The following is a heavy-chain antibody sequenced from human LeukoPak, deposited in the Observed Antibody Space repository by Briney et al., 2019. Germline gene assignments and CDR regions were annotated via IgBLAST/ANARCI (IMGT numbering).Heavy chain of an antibody. CDR1: GFTFSSYS. CDR3: ARDSTTRGYYYDSSGSSPYDY. Sequence: GGSLRLSCAASGFTFSSYSMNWGRQAPGKGLEWVSYISSSSSTIYYADSVKGRFTISRDNAKNSLYLQMNSLRAEDTAVYYCARDSTTRGYYYDSSGSSPYDYWGQGTLVTVSS. CDR2: ISSSSSTI. V-gene: IGHV3-48*01. J-gene: IGHJ4*02. D-gene: IGHD3-22*01.